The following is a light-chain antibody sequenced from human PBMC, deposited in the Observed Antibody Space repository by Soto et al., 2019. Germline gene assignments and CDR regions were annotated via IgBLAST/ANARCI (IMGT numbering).Light chain of an antibody. CDR2: DAS. CDR3: QQYGSSPLT. J-gene: IGKJ4*01. V-gene: IGKV3-20*01. CDR1: QSVRSY. Sequence: PGERATLSCRASQSVRSYLAWYQQKPGQTPRLLIYDASSRATGIPDRFSGSGSGTDFTLTISRLEPEDFAVYYCQQYGSSPLTFGGGTKVDIK.